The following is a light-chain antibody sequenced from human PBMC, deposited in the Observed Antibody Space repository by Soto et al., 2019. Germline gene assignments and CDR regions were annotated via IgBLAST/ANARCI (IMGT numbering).Light chain of an antibody. CDR3: QQFNNYPIT. CDR1: QGISSA. J-gene: IGKJ5*01. CDR2: DAS. V-gene: IGKV1D-13*01. Sequence: AIPLTQSPSSLSASVGDRVTITCRASQGISSALAWYQQKPGKAPKLLIYDASSLESGVPSRFSGSGSGTDFPLTLSSLQPEDFATYYCQQFNNYPITFGQGTRLEIK.